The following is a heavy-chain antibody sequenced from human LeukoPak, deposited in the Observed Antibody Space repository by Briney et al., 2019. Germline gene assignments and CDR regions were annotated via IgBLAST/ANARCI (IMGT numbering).Heavy chain of an antibody. D-gene: IGHD1-1*01. Sequence: PGGSLRLSCEASGFTFTTYSMTWVRQNPGEGLEWVSSISTRDTFINYADSVKGRFTISRDNAKNSLFLQMTSLRAEDTAMYYCARWKPRSDALDVWGKGTMVMVSS. J-gene: IGHJ3*01. CDR2: ISTRDTFI. V-gene: IGHV3-21*01. CDR3: ARWKPRSDALDV. CDR1: GFTFTTYS.